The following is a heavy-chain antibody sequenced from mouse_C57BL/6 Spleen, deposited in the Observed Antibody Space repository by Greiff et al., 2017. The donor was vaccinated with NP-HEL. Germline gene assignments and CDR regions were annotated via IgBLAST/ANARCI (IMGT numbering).Heavy chain of an antibody. V-gene: IGHV1-53*01. CDR3: ARTTSAMGTTGYYFDY. CDR2: INPSNGGT. J-gene: IGHJ2*01. Sequence: QVQLQQPGTELVKPGASVKLSCKASGYTFTSYWMHWVKQRPGQGLEWIGNINPSNGGTNYNEKFKSKATLTVDKSSSTAYMQLSSLTSEDSAVYYCARTTSAMGTTGYYFDYWGQGTTLTVSS. CDR1: GYTFTSYW. D-gene: IGHD2-14*01.